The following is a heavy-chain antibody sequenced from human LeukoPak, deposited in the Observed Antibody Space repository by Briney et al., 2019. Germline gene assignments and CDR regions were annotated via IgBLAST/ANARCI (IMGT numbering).Heavy chain of an antibody. CDR1: GYTFTGYY. Sequence: ASAKVSCKASGYTFTGYYMHWVRQAPGQGLEWMGWINPNSGGTNYAQKFQGRVTMTRDTSISTAYMELSRLRSDDTAVYYCARLPTDYCSSTSCSDYWGQGTLVTVSS. CDR2: INPNSGGT. V-gene: IGHV1-2*02. D-gene: IGHD2-2*01. CDR3: ARLPTDYCSSTSCSDY. J-gene: IGHJ4*02.